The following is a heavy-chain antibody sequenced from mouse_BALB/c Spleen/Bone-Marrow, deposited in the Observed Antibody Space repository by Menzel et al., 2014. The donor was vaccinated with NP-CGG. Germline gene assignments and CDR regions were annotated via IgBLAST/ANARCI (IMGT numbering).Heavy chain of an antibody. CDR3: ASYYYGSYGFAY. V-gene: IGHV14-3*02. CDR2: IDPANGNT. CDR1: GFNIKDTY. Sequence: VQLQQSGAELVKPGASVKLSCTASGFNIKDTYMHWVKQRPEQGLEWIGRIDPANGNTKYDPKFQGKATITADTSSNTAYLQLSSLTSEDTAVYYCASYYYGSYGFAYWGQGTLVTDSA. J-gene: IGHJ3*01. D-gene: IGHD1-1*01.